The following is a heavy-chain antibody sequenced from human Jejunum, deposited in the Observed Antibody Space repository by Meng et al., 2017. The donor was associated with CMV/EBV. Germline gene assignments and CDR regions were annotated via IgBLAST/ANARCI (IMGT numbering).Heavy chain of an antibody. CDR1: GGAMRSGNYF. J-gene: IGHJ4*02. V-gene: IGHV4-30-4*01. CDR3: ASFDHIPRRNYFDY. CDR2: IHHSGSA. Sequence: QVQLRESGPGLVKPSQTLSLTFTVSGGAMRSGNYFWSWIRQPPGKGLECIGYIHHSGSAYYNPSLKSRVSISVDTSKNQFSLNLNSMTAADTAVYYCASFDHIPRRNYFDYWGQGTLVTVSS. D-gene: IGHD2-21*01.